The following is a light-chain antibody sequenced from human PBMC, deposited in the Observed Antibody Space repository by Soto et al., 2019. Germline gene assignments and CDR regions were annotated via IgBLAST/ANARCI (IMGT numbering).Light chain of an antibody. CDR2: DAS. V-gene: IGKV1-5*01. CDR3: QEYKIYPIT. CDR1: QSISSW. Sequence: DIQVPTYTAPLSRALWDRVGITCRASQSISSWLAWYQQKPGKDPKLLIYDASNLERGVPSRFSGSGSGTEFTLTICSLQPDDFTTYYCQEYKIYPITFCEG. J-gene: IGKJ5*01.